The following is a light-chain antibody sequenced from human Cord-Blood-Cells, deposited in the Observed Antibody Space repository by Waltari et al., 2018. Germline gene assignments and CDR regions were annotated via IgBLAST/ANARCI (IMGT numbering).Light chain of an antibody. Sequence: QSALTQPPSASGSPGQSVTISCTGTSSDVGGYNYVSWYQQHPGKAPKLMIYEVSKRPSGVPDRFSGSKSGNTASLTVSGLQAEDEADYYCSSYAGSNKIVV. CDR3: SSYAGSNKIVV. CDR1: SSDVGGYNY. V-gene: IGLV2-8*01. J-gene: IGLJ2*01. CDR2: EVS.